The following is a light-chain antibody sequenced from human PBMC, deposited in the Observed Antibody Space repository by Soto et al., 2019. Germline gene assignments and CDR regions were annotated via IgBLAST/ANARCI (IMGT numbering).Light chain of an antibody. CDR3: QQYNNWPFT. Sequence: EIVMTQSPATLSVSPGERANLSCRASQSVSSNLAWYQQKPGQAPRLLIYVASTRATCIPARFSGIGFGTEFTFTFSSLQSEDFAVYYCQQYNNWPFTFGGGTKVDIK. V-gene: IGKV3-15*01. CDR1: QSVSSN. J-gene: IGKJ4*01. CDR2: VAS.